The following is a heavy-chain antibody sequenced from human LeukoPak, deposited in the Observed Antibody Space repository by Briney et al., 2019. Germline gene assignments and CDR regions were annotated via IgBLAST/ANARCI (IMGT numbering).Heavy chain of an antibody. CDR2: IIPILGIA. V-gene: IGHV1-69*04. J-gene: IGHJ3*02. CDR3: ARDAGGAPGAFDI. Sequence: SVKVSCKASGGTFSSYAISWVRQAPGQGLEWMGRIIPILGIANYAQKFQGRVTITADKSTSTAYMELRSLRSDDTAVYYCARDAGGAPGAFDIWGQGTMVTVSS. D-gene: IGHD1-26*01. CDR1: GGTFSSYA.